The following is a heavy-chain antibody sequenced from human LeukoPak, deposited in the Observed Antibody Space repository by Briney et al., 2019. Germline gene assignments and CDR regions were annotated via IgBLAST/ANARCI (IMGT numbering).Heavy chain of an antibody. CDR2: ISSSGSTI. V-gene: IGHV3-11*04. Sequence: GGSLRLFCAASGFTFSDYYMSWIRHAPGKGLEGVSYISSSGSTIYYADSVKGRFTISRDNAKNSLYLQMNSLRAEDTAVYFCARMTTVTTSDYWGQGTLVTVSS. D-gene: IGHD4-17*01. J-gene: IGHJ4*02. CDR3: ARMTTVTTSDY. CDR1: GFTFSDYY.